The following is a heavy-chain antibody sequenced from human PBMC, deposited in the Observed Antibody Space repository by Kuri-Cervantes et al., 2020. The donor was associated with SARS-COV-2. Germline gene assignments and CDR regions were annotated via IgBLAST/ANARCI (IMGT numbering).Heavy chain of an antibody. Sequence: GESLKISCAASGFTFSNYAMNWVRQAPGKGLEWVSGITGTGRNTYYADSVKGRFTISREKSKYTLYLQMNSLRVEDTAVYYCAKDGFVGGLGSPGRAYFQHWGQGTLVTVSS. V-gene: IGHV3-23*01. J-gene: IGHJ1*01. CDR3: AKDGFVGGLGSPGRAYFQH. D-gene: IGHD2-15*01. CDR1: GFTFSNYA. CDR2: ITGTGRNT.